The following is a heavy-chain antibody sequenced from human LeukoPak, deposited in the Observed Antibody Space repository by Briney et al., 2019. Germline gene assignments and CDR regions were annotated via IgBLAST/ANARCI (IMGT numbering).Heavy chain of an antibody. CDR3: ARDYKYAFDN. V-gene: IGHV3-48*01. Sequence: GGSLRLSCAASGFTLSEYSMNWVRQAPGKGLEWISYIGIDSGNTNYADAVKGRFIISGDKAKHSLYLQMNSLRVEDTAVYYCARDYKYAFDNWGQGTLVTVSS. D-gene: IGHD5-24*01. CDR1: GFTLSEYS. J-gene: IGHJ4*02. CDR2: IGIDSGNT.